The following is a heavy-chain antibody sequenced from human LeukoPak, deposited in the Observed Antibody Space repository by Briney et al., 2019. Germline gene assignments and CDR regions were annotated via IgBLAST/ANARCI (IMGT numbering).Heavy chain of an antibody. V-gene: IGHV4-34*01. CDR3: ARGPRWLELPEYYFDY. Sequence: SETLSLTCAVYGGSFSGYYWSWIRQPPGKGLEWIGEINHSGSTNYNPSLKSRVTISVDTSKNQFSLKLSSVTAADTAVYYCARGPRWLELPEYYFDYWGQGTLVTVSS. J-gene: IGHJ4*02. D-gene: IGHD1-7*01. CDR1: GGSFSGYY. CDR2: INHSGST.